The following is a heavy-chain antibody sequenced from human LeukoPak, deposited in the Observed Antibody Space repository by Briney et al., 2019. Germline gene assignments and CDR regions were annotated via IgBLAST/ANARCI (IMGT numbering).Heavy chain of an antibody. D-gene: IGHD2-2*01. CDR1: GGSIRSGDYS. CDR3: ARVPAARGRNWFDP. J-gene: IGHJ5*02. V-gene: IGHV4-34*01. CDR2: INHSGST. Sequence: SETLSLTCTVSGGSIRSGDYSWNWIRQHPGKGLEWIGEINHSGSTSYNPSLKSRVTISVDTSKNQFSLKLSSVTAADTAVYYCARVPAARGRNWFDPWGQGTLVTVSS.